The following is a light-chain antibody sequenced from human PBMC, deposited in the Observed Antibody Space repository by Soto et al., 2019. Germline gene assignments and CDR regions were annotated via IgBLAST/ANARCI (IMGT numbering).Light chain of an antibody. V-gene: IGLV1-36*01. CDR3: AAWDDSLNALV. Sequence: QSVLTQPPSVSETPGQRVTISCSGSSSNIGNNAVNWYQQLPGKAPKLLIYYDDLLPSGVSDRFSGSKSGTSASLAISGLQSEDEADYYCAAWDDSLNALVFGGGTKLTVL. CDR1: SSNIGNNA. CDR2: YDD. J-gene: IGLJ3*02.